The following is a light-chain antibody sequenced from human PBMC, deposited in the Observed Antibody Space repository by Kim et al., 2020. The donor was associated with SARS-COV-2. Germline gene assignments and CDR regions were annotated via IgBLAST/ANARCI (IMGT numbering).Light chain of an antibody. CDR3: QMWGTGIWV. V-gene: IGLV4-69*01. Sequence: QLVLTQSPSASASLGASVKLTCTLSGGHSTNAIAWHQQQPEKGPRYLMKLNSDGSHSKGDGIPDRFSGSTSGAERYLTISSLQSEDEADYYCQMWGTGIWVFGGGTQLTVL. CDR2: LNSDGSH. CDR1: GGHSTNA. J-gene: IGLJ3*02.